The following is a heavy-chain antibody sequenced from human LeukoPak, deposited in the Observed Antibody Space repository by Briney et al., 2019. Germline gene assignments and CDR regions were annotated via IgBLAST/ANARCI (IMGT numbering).Heavy chain of an antibody. CDR1: GFTFSSYW. Sequence: GGSLRLSCAASGFTFSSYWMNWVRQAPGKGLVWVSRIASDGSSTTYADSVKGRFSISRDNAKNTLYLQMDSLRVEDTAVYYCARGRPHGNDYWGQGTLVTVPS. V-gene: IGHV3-74*01. J-gene: IGHJ4*02. CDR2: IASDGSST. D-gene: IGHD4-23*01. CDR3: ARGRPHGNDY.